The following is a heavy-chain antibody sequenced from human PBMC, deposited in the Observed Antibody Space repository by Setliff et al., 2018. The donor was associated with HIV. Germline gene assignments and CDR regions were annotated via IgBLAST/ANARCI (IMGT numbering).Heavy chain of an antibody. J-gene: IGHJ6*03. CDR3: ERCPSPPYCTSTTCYVDSYSMDV. D-gene: IGHD2-2*01. V-gene: IGHV4-59*01. CDR1: GDSITSYY. Sequence: SETLSLTCNVSGDSITSYYWIWIRRSPGKGLEWIGYIYYSGDTNYNPSLKSRVTMSVDTSKNKFSLKLSSVTAADTAVYYCERCPSPPYCTSTTCYVDSYSMDVLGKGTTVTVSS. CDR2: IYYSGDT.